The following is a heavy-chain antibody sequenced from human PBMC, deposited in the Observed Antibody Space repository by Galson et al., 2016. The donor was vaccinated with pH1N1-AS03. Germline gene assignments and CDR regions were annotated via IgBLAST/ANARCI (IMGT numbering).Heavy chain of an antibody. V-gene: IGHV2-70*04. J-gene: IGHJ6*02. Sequence: PALVKPTQTLTLTCTVSGFSLSTGGMRVSWIRQPPGKALEWLGRIDWDDGIFYSTSLKTRLTISKDTSKNQVVLTMTNMDPVDTGTYYCARTLNYNTGLDVWGPGATVTVSS. D-gene: IGHD5-24*01. CDR2: IDWDDGI. CDR3: ARTLNYNTGLDV. CDR1: GFSLSTGGMR.